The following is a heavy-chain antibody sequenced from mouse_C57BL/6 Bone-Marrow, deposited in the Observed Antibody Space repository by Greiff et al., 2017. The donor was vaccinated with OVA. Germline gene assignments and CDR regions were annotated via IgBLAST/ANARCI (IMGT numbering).Heavy chain of an antibody. CDR1: GYAFSSYW. CDR2: IYPGDGDT. D-gene: IGHD3-1*01. Sequence: VQLQQSGAELVKPGASVKISCKASGYAFSSYWMNWVKQRPGKGLEWIGQIYPGDGDTNYNGKFKGKATLTADKSSSTAYMQLSSLTSEDSAVYFGARRGAYYWYFDVWGTGTTVTVSS. CDR3: ARRGAYYWYFDV. V-gene: IGHV1-80*01. J-gene: IGHJ1*03.